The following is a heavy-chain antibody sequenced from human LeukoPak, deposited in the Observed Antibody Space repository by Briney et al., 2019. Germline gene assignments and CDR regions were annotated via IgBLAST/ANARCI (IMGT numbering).Heavy chain of an antibody. D-gene: IGHD3-10*01. CDR3: AKNGMVSSNWFDP. Sequence: TGGSLRLSCAASGFTFSSYGMHWVRQAPGKGLEWVAVISYDGSNKYYADSVKGRFTISRDNSKNTLYLQMNSLRAEDTAVYYCAKNGMVSSNWFDPWGQGTLVTVSS. J-gene: IGHJ5*02. CDR1: GFTFSSYG. CDR2: ISYDGSNK. V-gene: IGHV3-30*18.